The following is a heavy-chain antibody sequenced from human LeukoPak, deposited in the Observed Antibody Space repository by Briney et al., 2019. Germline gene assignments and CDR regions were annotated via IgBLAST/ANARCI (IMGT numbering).Heavy chain of an antibody. J-gene: IGHJ6*04. CDR3: ARGRDYAMDV. V-gene: IGHV3-74*01. CDR1: GSTFSTSA. Sequence: GGCLRLSCAGSGSTFSTSALDWVRQTPGKGLLWVSFIGNDGKTTNYADSVKGRFTISRDNAKNTLYLQMNSLRAEDTAVYYCARGRDYAMDVWGKGTTVTVSS. CDR2: IGNDGKTT. D-gene: IGHD3-10*01.